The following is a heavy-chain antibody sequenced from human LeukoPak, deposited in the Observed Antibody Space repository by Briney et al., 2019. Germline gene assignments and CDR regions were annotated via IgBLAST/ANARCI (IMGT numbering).Heavy chain of an antibody. J-gene: IGHJ4*02. D-gene: IGHD6-13*01. CDR1: GFIVSSNY. CDR2: IYSGGST. Sequence: QSGGSLRLSCAASGFIVSSNYMSWVRQAPRKGLEWVSTIYSGGSTYYADSVKGRFTISRDNSQNTLYLQMNSRRAEDTAVYYCARAATLAGPFDYWGQGTLVSVSA. V-gene: IGHV3-53*01. CDR3: ARAATLAGPFDY.